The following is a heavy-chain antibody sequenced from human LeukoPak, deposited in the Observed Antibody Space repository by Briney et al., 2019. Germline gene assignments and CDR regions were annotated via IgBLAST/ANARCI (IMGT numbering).Heavy chain of an antibody. CDR2: IFTSGIT. Sequence: PSETLSLTCTVSGGSISIYSWNWIRQPAGKGLEWIGRIFTSGITNYDPSLKSRVTMSVDTSKNQFSLNLSSVTAADTAVYYCARESSGNYYNPLGYMDVWGKGTTVTVSS. D-gene: IGHD3-10*01. J-gene: IGHJ6*03. CDR3: ARESSGNYYNPLGYMDV. V-gene: IGHV4-4*07. CDR1: GGSISIYS.